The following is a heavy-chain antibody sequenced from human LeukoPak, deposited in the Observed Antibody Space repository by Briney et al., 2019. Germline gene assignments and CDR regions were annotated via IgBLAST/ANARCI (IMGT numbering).Heavy chain of an antibody. V-gene: IGHV3-30*02. CDR2: IHYDGSKK. CDR1: GFTFRSYG. D-gene: IGHD5-18*01. J-gene: IGHJ6*03. CDR3: ARDAPRQLVYYSYYFMDV. Sequence: GGSLRLSCLASGFTFRSYGMHWVRQAPGKGLEWVAYIHYDGSKKFNSDSEKGRFTISRDNSKNTLYLQMNRVRDDDTAVYYCARDAPRQLVYYSYYFMDVWGKGTTVSIS.